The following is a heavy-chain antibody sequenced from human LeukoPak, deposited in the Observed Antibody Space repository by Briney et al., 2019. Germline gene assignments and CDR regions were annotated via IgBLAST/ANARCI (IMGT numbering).Heavy chain of an antibody. CDR2: ISSSGSTI. V-gene: IGHV3-48*03. J-gene: IGHJ5*02. D-gene: IGHD6-13*01. Sequence: PGGSLRLSCAASGFTFSSYEMNWVRQAPGKGLEWVSYISSSGSTIYYADSVKGRFTISRDNAKNSLYLQMNSLRAEDTAVYYCARDFSGQQLNWFDPWGQGTLVTVSP. CDR1: GFTFSSYE. CDR3: ARDFSGQQLNWFDP.